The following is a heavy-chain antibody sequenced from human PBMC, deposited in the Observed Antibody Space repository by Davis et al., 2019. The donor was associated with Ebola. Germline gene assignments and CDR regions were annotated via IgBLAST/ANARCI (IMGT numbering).Heavy chain of an antibody. J-gene: IGHJ3*02. CDR3: TTPGGQDSGYDVFDI. V-gene: IGHV1-46*03. D-gene: IGHD5-12*01. CDR2: INPNDGRT. CDR1: GGTFSSYA. Sequence: ASVKVSCKASGGTFSSYAISWVRQAPGQGLEWMGMINPNDGRTIYAQKFQGRVTVTRDTSTTTVYMDLSSLKSEDTALYYCTTPGGQDSGYDVFDIWGQGTMVTVSS.